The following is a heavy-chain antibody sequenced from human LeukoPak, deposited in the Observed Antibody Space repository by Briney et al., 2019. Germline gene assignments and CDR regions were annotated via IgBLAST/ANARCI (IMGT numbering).Heavy chain of an antibody. Sequence: GGSLRLSCAASGFTFSSYAMSWVRQAPGKGLEWVSAISGSGGSTYYADSVKGRFTISRDNSKNTLYLQMNSLRAEDTAVYYCAKDLVYGTTVSPLDYWGQGTLVTVSS. D-gene: IGHD4-17*01. CDR2: ISGSGGST. CDR1: GFTFSSYA. J-gene: IGHJ4*02. V-gene: IGHV3-23*01. CDR3: AKDLVYGTTVSPLDY.